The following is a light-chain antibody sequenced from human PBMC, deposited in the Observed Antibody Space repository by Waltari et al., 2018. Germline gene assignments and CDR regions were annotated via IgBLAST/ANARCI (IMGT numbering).Light chain of an antibody. J-gene: IGLJ2*01. CDR2: GNS. V-gene: IGLV1-40*01. Sequence: QSVLTQPPSVSGAPGQRVTISCTGISSNTGPGYDVTWYQKLPGTAPKRLIYGNSNRLSGVPDRFSGSKSGASASLAISGLQAEDEAEYYCQAYDRSLSGSVFGGGTKLTVL. CDR1: SSNTGPGYD. CDR3: QAYDRSLSGSV.